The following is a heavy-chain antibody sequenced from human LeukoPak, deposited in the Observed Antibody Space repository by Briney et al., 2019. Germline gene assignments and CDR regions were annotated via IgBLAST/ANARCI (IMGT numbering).Heavy chain of an antibody. CDR3: VRNEYGAGDN. Sequence: QPGGSLRLSCAASGFTFSTYWMHCVRQAPGKGLVWVSRINSDGSTRNYADSVKGRFSISRDSAKNTLYLQMNSLSAEDTAVYYCVRNEYGAGDNWGQGTLVTVPS. CDR2: INSDGSTR. V-gene: IGHV3-74*01. J-gene: IGHJ4*02. D-gene: IGHD4-17*01. CDR1: GFTFSTYW.